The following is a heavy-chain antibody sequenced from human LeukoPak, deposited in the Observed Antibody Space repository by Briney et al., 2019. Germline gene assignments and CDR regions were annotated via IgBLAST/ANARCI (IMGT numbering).Heavy chain of an antibody. V-gene: IGHV3-48*03. CDR1: GFTFSSHE. J-gene: IGHJ4*02. CDR2: ISSSGGTI. CDR3: AIQNEVIRY. Sequence: PGGSLRLSCEASGFTFSSHEMNWVRQAPGKGLEWVSYISSSGGTIYYADSVKGRFTISRDNAKNSLYLQMSSLRGEDTAVYYCAIQNEVIRYWGQGTLVTVSS. D-gene: IGHD3-22*01.